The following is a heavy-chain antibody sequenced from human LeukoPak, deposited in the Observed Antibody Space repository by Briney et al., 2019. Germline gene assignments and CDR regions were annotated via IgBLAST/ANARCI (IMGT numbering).Heavy chain of an antibody. V-gene: IGHV3-23*01. J-gene: IGHJ3*02. CDR1: GFTFSSYA. CDR2: ISGSGGST. Sequence: GGSLRLSCAASGFTFSSYAMSWVRQAPGKGLEWVSAISGSGGSTYYADSVKGRLTISRDNSKNTLYLQMNSLRAEDTAVYYCAKDQAVLRFMEWSPGAFDIWGQGTMVTVSS. D-gene: IGHD3-3*01. CDR3: AKDQAVLRFMEWSPGAFDI.